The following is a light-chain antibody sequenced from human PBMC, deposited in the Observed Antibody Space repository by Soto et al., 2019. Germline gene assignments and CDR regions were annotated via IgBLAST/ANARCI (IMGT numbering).Light chain of an antibody. J-gene: IGLJ1*01. CDR2: EVS. V-gene: IGLV2-8*01. CDR1: SSDVGGYNY. CDR3: QSYDSSLSGSYV. Sequence: QSALTQPPSASGSPGQSVTISCIGTSSDVGGYNYVSWYQQHPGKAPKLMIYEVSKRPSGVPDRFSGSKSGTSASLAITGLQAEDEADYYCQSYDSSLSGSYVFGTGTKVTVL.